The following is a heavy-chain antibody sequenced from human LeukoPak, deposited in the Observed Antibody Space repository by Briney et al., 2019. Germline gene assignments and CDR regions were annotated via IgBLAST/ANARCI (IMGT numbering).Heavy chain of an antibody. CDR3: ARLGLGDEACWFDP. D-gene: IGHD3-10*01. J-gene: IGHJ5*02. V-gene: IGHV4-39*07. CDR2: AYYAGNA. Sequence: SETLSLTCTVSGGSISVTNYYWGWVRQPPGKGLEWIASAYYAGNAYYNPSLKSRVTISVDTSKSQFSLRLSSVTAADTAMYYCARLGLGDEACWFDPWGQGTLVTVSS. CDR1: GGSISVTNYY.